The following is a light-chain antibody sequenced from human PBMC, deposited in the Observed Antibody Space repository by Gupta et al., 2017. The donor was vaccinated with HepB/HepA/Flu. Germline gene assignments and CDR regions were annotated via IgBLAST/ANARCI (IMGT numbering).Light chain of an antibody. Sequence: EIALTQSPGTLSLSPGERATLSCRASQSVSSSYLAWYQQKPGQAPRLLIYGASSRATGIPDRFSGSGSGTDFTLTISRLEPEDFAVYYCQQYCSSPQTFGQGTKVEIK. J-gene: IGKJ1*01. CDR1: QSVSSSY. CDR2: GAS. CDR3: QQYCSSPQT. V-gene: IGKV3-20*01.